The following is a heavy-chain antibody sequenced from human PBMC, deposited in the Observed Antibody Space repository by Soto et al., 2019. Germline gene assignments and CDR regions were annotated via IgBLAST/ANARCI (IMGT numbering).Heavy chain of an antibody. CDR1: GGSISSYY. CDR2: IYYSGST. CDR3: ARQAQDYYGSGSYYNNWFDP. Sequence: ETLSLTCTVSGGSISSYYWSWIRQPPGKGLEWIGYIYYSGSTNYNPSLKSRVTISVDTSKNQFSLKLSSVTAADTAVYYCARQAQDYYGSGSYYNNWFDPWGQGTLVTVSS. J-gene: IGHJ5*02. D-gene: IGHD3-10*01. V-gene: IGHV4-59*08.